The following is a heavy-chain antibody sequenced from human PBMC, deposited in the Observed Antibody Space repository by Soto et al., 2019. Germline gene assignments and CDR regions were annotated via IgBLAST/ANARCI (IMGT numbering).Heavy chain of an antibody. V-gene: IGHV3-48*03. J-gene: IGHJ4*02. D-gene: IGHD3-16*02. CDR1: GFTFSSYE. Sequence: GGSRRLSCAASGFTFSSYEMNLVRQAPGKGLEWVSYIGSSVSTIYYADSVKGLFTISRDNAKDSLYLQMNSLRAEDTAVYYCARLRGYPHYWGQGTLVTVSS. CDR3: ARLRGYPHY. CDR2: IGSSVSTI.